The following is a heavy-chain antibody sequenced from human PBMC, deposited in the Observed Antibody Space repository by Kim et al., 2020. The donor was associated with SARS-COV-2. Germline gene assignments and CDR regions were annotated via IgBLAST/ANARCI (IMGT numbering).Heavy chain of an antibody. CDR3: ARDDLRGVFP. J-gene: IGHJ5*02. Sequence: SETLSLTCTVSGGSISSGGYYWSWIRQHPGKGLEWIGYIYYSGSTYYNPSLKSRVTISVDTSKNQFSLKLSSVTAADTAVYYCARDDLRGVFPWGQGTLVTVSS. CDR1: GGSISSGGYY. V-gene: IGHV4-31*03. CDR2: IYYSGST. D-gene: IGHD3-10*01.